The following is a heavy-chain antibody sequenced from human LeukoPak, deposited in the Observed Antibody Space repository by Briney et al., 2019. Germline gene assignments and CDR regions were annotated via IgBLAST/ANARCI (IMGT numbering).Heavy chain of an antibody. V-gene: IGHV3-9*01. Sequence: GRSLRLSCAASGFTFDDYAMHWVRQAPGKGLEWVSGISWNSGSIGYADSVKGRFTISRDNAKNSLYLQMHSLRAEDTAVYYCAKEVRFLEWLSGYMDVWGKGTTVTVSS. CDR2: ISWNSGSI. J-gene: IGHJ6*03. CDR3: AKEVRFLEWLSGYMDV. CDR1: GFTFDDYA. D-gene: IGHD3-3*01.